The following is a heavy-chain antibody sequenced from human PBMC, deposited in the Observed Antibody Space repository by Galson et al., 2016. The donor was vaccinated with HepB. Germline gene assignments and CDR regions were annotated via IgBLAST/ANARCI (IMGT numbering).Heavy chain of an antibody. CDR2: ITGRSSHT. CDR3: ARGMVVEVVVTEDEYFPH. D-gene: IGHD2-15*01. J-gene: IGHJ1*01. CDR1: GFAFEADN. V-gene: IGHV3-21*06. Sequence: SLRLSCAASGFAFEADNMNWVRQAPGKGLEWISSITGRSSHTYYADSVRGRFAISRDNAKNSLYLQMNSLRPEDTAVYYCARGMVVEVVVTEDEYFPHWGQGILVSVSS.